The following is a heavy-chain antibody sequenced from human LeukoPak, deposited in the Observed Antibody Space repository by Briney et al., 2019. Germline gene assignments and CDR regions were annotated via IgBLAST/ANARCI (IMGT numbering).Heavy chain of an antibody. Sequence: SETLSLTCTVSGGSISSYYWSWIRQPPGKGLEWIWYIYYSGSTNYNPSLKSRVTISVDTSKNQFSLKLSSVTAADTAVYYCAREKAYDSSGYYYYYGMDVWGQGTTVTVSS. CDR2: IYYSGST. CDR3: AREKAYDSSGYYYYYGMDV. V-gene: IGHV4-59*01. D-gene: IGHD3-22*01. J-gene: IGHJ6*02. CDR1: GGSISSYY.